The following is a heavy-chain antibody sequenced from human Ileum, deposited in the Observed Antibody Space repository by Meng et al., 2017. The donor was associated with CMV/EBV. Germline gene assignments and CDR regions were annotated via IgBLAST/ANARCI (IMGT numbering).Heavy chain of an antibody. J-gene: IGHJ4*02. Sequence: GESLKISCAASGFPFSSYSLHWVRQAPGKGLDWVAVISGDGERSWYGDSVEGRFTISRDNSKNTLFVQINSLRVEDTAVYYCARGQTGLYFDYWGQGT. CDR1: GFPFSSYS. CDR2: ISGDGERS. CDR3: ARGQTGLYFDY. V-gene: IGHV3-30*04. D-gene: IGHD3-9*01.